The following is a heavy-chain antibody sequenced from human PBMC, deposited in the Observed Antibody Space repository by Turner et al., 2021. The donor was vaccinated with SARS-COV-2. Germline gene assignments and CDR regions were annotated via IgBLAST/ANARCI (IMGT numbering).Heavy chain of an antibody. J-gene: IGHJ4*02. Sequence: VQLLQSGGALVQPGGSPSLSCTASGFTFDNYWMSWVGQAPGKGLQWVANIKPDGTESFYLDAVKGRFIFSRANAGRSLSLQMHDVTADDSGTYFCARSDGYGWDYWGLGTLVIVSS. V-gene: IGHV3-7*03. CDR1: GFTFDNYW. CDR2: IKPDGTES. CDR3: ARSDGYGWDY. D-gene: IGHD5-18*01.